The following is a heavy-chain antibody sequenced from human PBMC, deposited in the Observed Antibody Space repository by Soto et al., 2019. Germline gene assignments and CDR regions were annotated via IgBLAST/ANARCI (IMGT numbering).Heavy chain of an antibody. CDR1: GGTFSSYA. CDR2: IIPIFGTA. D-gene: IGHD6-6*01. V-gene: IGHV1-69*06. J-gene: IGHJ6*02. Sequence: ASVKVSCKASGGTFSSYAISWVRQAPGQGLEWMGGIIPIFGTANYAQKFQGRVTITADKSTSTAYMELSSLRSEDTAVYYCARPSSSSGYYYYYGMDVWGQGTTVTVSS. CDR3: ARPSSSSGYYYYYGMDV.